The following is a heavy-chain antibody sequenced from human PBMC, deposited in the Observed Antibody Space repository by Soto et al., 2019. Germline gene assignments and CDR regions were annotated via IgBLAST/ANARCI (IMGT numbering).Heavy chain of an antibody. D-gene: IGHD1-1*01. CDR2: ISGSGGST. Sequence: GGSLRLSCAASGFIFSSYAMSWVRQAPGKGLEWVSAISGSGGSTYYADSVKGRFTISRDNSKNTLYLQMNSLRVEDTALYYCARQSLGNIRLRGFDYWGQGALVTVS. V-gene: IGHV3-23*01. CDR3: ARQSLGNIRLRGFDY. CDR1: GFIFSSYA. J-gene: IGHJ4*02.